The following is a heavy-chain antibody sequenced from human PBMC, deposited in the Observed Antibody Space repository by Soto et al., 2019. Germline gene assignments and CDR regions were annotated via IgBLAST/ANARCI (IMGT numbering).Heavy chain of an antibody. CDR3: ARRAGTYDY. Sequence: QVQLVESGGGVVQPGRSLRLSCAASGFTFSSYAMHWVRQAPGKGLEWVAVISYDGSNKYYADSVKGRFTISRDNSKNTLYMQMSSQRAEDAAVYYWARRAGTYDYWGQGTLVTVSS. CDR2: ISYDGSNK. CDR1: GFTFSSYA. D-gene: IGHD6-13*01. V-gene: IGHV3-30-3*01. J-gene: IGHJ4*02.